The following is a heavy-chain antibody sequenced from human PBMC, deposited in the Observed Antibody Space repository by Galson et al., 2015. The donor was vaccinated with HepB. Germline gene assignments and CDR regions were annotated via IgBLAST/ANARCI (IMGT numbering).Heavy chain of an antibody. Sequence: SVKVSCKASGYTFTSYDINWVRQATGQGLEWMGWMNPDSGNTGYAQKFQARVTMTTNTSINTAYMELSGLRSEDTAVYFCARGGFGDFEFYFWGQGTLVNVS. CDR2: MNPDSGNT. J-gene: IGHJ4*02. V-gene: IGHV1-8*01. D-gene: IGHD4-17*01. CDR3: ARGGFGDFEFYF. CDR1: GYTFTSYD.